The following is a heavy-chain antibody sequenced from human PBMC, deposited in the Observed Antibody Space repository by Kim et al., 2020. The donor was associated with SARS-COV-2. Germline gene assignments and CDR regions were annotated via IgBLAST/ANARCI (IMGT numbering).Heavy chain of an antibody. CDR2: MNPNSGNT. D-gene: IGHD3-9*01. CDR3: AGQGVDWLQTYGMDV. CDR1: GYTFTSYD. Sequence: ASVKVSCKASGYTFTSYDINWVRQATGQGLEWMGWMNPNSGNTGYAQKFQGRVTMTRNTSISTAYMELSSLRSEDTAVYYCAGQGVDWLQTYGMDVWGQGTTVTVSS. J-gene: IGHJ6*02. V-gene: IGHV1-8*01.